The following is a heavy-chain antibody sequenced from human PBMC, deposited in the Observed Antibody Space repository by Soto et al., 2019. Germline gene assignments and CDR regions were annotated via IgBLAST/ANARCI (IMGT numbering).Heavy chain of an antibody. CDR2: ISAYNGNT. Sequence: ASVKVSCKASGYTFTSYGISWLRQAPGQGLEWMGWISAYNGNTNYAQKLQGRVTMTTDTSTSTAYMELRSLRSDDTAVYYCARDRTVYSGSRGLDYWGQGTLVTVSS. CDR1: GYTFTSYG. CDR3: ARDRTVYSGSRGLDY. J-gene: IGHJ4*02. D-gene: IGHD6-13*01. V-gene: IGHV1-18*01.